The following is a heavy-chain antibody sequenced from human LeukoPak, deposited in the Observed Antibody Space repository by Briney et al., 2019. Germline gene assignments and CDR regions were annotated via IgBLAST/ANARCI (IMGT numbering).Heavy chain of an antibody. J-gene: IGHJ5*02. CDR3: ARAISLGWFDP. V-gene: IGHV4-34*01. CDR2: INHSGST. CDR1: GGSFSGYY. D-gene: IGHD3-16*01. Sequence: PSETLSLTXAVYGGSFSGYYWSWIRQPPGKGLEWIGEINHSGSTNYNPSLKSRVTISVDTSKNQFSLKLSSVTAADTAVYYCARAISLGWFDPWGQGTLVTVSS.